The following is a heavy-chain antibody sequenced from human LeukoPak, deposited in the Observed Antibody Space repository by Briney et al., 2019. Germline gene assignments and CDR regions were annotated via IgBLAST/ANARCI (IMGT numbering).Heavy chain of an antibody. CDR1: GGSISSSNW. D-gene: IGHD6-19*01. Sequence: SETLSPTCAVSGGSISSSNWWSWVRQPPGKGLEWIGEIYHSGSTNYNPSLKSRVTISVDKSKNQFSLKLSSVTAADTAVYYCATMRGWYSGSDYWGQGTLVTVSS. CDR2: IYHSGST. V-gene: IGHV4-4*02. CDR3: ATMRGWYSGSDY. J-gene: IGHJ4*02.